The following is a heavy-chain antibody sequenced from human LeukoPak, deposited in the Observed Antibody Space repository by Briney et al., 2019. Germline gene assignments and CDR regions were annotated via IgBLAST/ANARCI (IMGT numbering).Heavy chain of an antibody. CDR3: ATQGWSGFDWLGYMDV. Sequence: ASVKVPCKVSGYTLTELSMHWVRQAPGKGLEWMGGFDPEDGETIYAQKFQGRVTMTEDTSTDTAYMELSSLRSEDTAVYYCATQGWSGFDWLGYMDVWGKGTTVTVSS. CDR1: GYTLTELS. CDR2: FDPEDGET. D-gene: IGHD3-9*01. J-gene: IGHJ6*03. V-gene: IGHV1-24*01.